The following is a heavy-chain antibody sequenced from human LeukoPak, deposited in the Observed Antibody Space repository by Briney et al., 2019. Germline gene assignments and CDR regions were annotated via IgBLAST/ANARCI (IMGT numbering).Heavy chain of an antibody. V-gene: IGHV4-34*01. J-gene: IGHJ6*03. CDR3: ARVSYSSSWYYHYMDV. CDR2: INHSGST. D-gene: IGHD6-13*01. CDR1: GGSFSGYY. Sequence: PSETLSLTCAVYGGSFSGYYWSWIRQPPGKGLEWIGEINHSGSTNYNPSLKSRVTISVDTSKNQFSLKLSSVTAADTAVYYCARVSYSSSWYYHYMDVWGKGTTVTVSS.